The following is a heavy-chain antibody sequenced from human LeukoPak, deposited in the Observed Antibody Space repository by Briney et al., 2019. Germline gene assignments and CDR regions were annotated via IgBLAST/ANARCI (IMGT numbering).Heavy chain of an antibody. D-gene: IGHD6-13*01. V-gene: IGHV3-53*01. CDR3: AREHSSLLLDY. J-gene: IGHJ4*02. Sequence: GGSLRLSCAASGFTVSSNYMSWVRQAPGKGLEWVSAIYSGGSTYYADSVKGRFTISRDNSKNTLYLQMNSLRAEDTAVYYCAREHSSLLLDYWGQGTLVTVSS. CDR2: IYSGGST. CDR1: GFTVSSNY.